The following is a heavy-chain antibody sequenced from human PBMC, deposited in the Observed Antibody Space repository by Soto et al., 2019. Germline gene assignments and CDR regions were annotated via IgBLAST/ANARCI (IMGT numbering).Heavy chain of an antibody. D-gene: IGHD5-12*01. V-gene: IGHV1-2*04. CDR2: INPNSGGT. CDR3: ASGYEWLDV. J-gene: IGHJ4*02. Sequence: ASVKVSCTASGYTFNVYYIHWVRQAPGQGLGWMGWINPNSGGTNYAQKFQGWVTMTRDTSISTAYMELSRLRSDDTAVYYCASGYEWLDVWGQGTLVTVSS. CDR1: GYTFNVYY.